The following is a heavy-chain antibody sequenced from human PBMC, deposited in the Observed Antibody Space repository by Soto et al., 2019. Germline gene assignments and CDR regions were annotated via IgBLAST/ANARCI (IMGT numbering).Heavy chain of an antibody. CDR1: GFTFSMYW. D-gene: IGHD1-1*01. J-gene: IGHJ5*02. Sequence: GGALRLSCVVSGFTFSMYWMHGVRQVPGQSPFWVSRISDDVTTTNYADSVRGRFTISRDNSKNTLYLQMNNLKPDDTAIYYCTRGHRANSSGTGDHWGQGTQVTLSS. V-gene: IGHV3-74*01. CDR3: TRGHRANSSGTGDH. CDR2: ISDDVTTT.